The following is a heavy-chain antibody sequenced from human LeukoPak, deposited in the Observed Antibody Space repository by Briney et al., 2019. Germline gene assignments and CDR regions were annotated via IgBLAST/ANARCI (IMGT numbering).Heavy chain of an antibody. CDR1: GFTFTTYW. CDR2: INQDGSEK. D-gene: IGHD4-23*01. J-gene: IGHJ4*02. CDR3: VRAIGSNTL. V-gene: IGHV3-7*01. Sequence: GGSLRLSCAASGFTFTTYWMSWVRQAPGKVLEWVANINQDGSEKYYVDSVKGRFTISRDNAKNSLYLQMNSLRAEDTAVYFCVRAIGSNTLWGQGTLVTDSS.